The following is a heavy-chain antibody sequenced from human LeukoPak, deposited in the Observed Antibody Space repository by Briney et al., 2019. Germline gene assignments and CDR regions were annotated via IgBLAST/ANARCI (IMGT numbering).Heavy chain of an antibody. CDR3: AKEPYVDTAMVY. V-gene: IGHV3-48*01. D-gene: IGHD5-18*01. CDR1: GFTFSSYS. Sequence: GGSLRLSCAASGFTFSSYSMNWVRQAPGKGPEWIAYVTSSSRTIYYADSVKGRFTISRDNSKNTLYLQMNSLRAEDTAVYYCAKEPYVDTAMVYWGQGTLVTVSS. J-gene: IGHJ4*02. CDR2: VTSSSRTI.